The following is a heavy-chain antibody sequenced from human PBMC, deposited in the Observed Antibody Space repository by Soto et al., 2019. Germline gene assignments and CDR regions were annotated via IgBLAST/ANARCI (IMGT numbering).Heavy chain of an antibody. D-gene: IGHD1-1*01. V-gene: IGHV3-33*01. Sequence: QVQLVESGGGVVQPGRSLRLSCAASGFMFSNHGMHWVRQAPGKGLEWVAVIWSDGNNRYYADSVKGRFTISRDNSKNTLYRQMNSRRAEDTAVYYCVRGDNWNDEASDYWGQGTLVTVSS. J-gene: IGHJ4*02. CDR3: VRGDNWNDEASDY. CDR2: IWSDGNNR. CDR1: GFMFSNHG.